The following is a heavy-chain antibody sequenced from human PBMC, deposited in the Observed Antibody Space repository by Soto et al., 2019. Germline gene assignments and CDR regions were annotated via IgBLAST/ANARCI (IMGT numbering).Heavy chain of an antibody. V-gene: IGHV4-59*01. J-gene: IGHJ6*02. CDR2: IYYSGST. CDR3: ARVTGGSYYYYGMDV. CDR1: GGSISSYY. Sequence: QVQLQESGPGLVKPSETLSLTCTVSGGSISSYYWSWIRQPPGKGLEWIGYIYYSGSTNYNPSLKSRVTISVETSKNQFPLKLSSVTAADTAVYYCARVTGGSYYYYGMDVWGQGTTVTVSS. D-gene: IGHD1-26*01.